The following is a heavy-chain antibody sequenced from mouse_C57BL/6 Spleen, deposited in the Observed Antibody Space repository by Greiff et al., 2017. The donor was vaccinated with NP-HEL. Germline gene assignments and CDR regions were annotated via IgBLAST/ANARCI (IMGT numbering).Heavy chain of an antibody. CDR2: IHPNSGST. CDR3: ARLHYYGSSYGYFDV. Sequence: QVQLQQPGAELVKPGASVKLSCKASGYTFTSYWMHWVKQRPGQGLEWIGMIHPNSGSTNYNEKFKSKATLTVDKSSSTAYMQLSSLTSEDSAVYYCARLHYYGSSYGYFDVWGTGTTVTVAS. V-gene: IGHV1-64*01. J-gene: IGHJ1*03. D-gene: IGHD1-1*01. CDR1: GYTFTSYW.